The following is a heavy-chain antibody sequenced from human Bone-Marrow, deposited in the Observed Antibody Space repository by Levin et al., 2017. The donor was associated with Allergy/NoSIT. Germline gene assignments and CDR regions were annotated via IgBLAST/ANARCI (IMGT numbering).Heavy chain of an antibody. CDR3: GRIALTRRYWYFDL. J-gene: IGHJ2*01. Sequence: GGALRLSCAASGFTFSDDYMSWIRQAPGKGLEWVSDISSSGSNVNYAEAVKGRFTISRDNAVNSLHLQMDSLRVEDTAVYYCGRIALTRRYWYFDLWGRGTLVTVSS. D-gene: IGHD1-14*01. CDR1: GFTFSDDY. V-gene: IGHV3-11*01. CDR2: ISSSGSNV.